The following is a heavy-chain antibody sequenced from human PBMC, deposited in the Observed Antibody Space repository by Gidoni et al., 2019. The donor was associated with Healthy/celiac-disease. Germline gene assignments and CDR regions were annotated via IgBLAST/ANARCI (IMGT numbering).Heavy chain of an antibody. CDR2: ISWNSGSI. CDR1: GFTFDDYD. V-gene: IGHV3-9*01. J-gene: IGHJ4*02. D-gene: IGHD5-12*01. CDR3: AKEQGDGYNGFDY. Sequence: EVQLVESGGGLVQPGRSLRLSCAASGFTFDDYDMHWVRQAPGKGLEWVSGISWNSGSIGYADSVKGRFTISRDNAKNSLYLQMNSLRAEDTALYYCAKEQGDGYNGFDYWGQGTLVTVSS.